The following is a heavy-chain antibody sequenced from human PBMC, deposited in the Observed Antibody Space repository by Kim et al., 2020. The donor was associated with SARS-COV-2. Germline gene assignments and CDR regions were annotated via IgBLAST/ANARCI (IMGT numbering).Heavy chain of an antibody. CDR2: INPNSGGT. Sequence: ASVKVSCKASGYTFTGYYMHWVRQAPGQGLEWMGWINPNSGGTNYAQKFQGRVTMTRDTSISTAYMELSRLRSDYTAVYYCARDPTYQHIVNSWGQGTLVTVSS. D-gene: IGHD2-21*01. CDR1: GYTFTGYY. J-gene: IGHJ4*02. V-gene: IGHV1-2*02. CDR3: ARDPTYQHIVNS.